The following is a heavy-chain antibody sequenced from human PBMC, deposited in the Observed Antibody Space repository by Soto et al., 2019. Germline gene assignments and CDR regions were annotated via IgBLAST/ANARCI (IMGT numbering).Heavy chain of an antibody. J-gene: IGHJ6*03. V-gene: IGHV1-8*01. D-gene: IGHD5-12*01. Sequence: GASVKVSCKASGYTFTSYDINWVRQATGQGLEWMGWMNPNSGNTGYAQKFQGRVTMTRNTSISTAYMELSSLRSEDTAVYYCARGEDKKRVATIHHYYYYYMDVWGKGTTVTVSS. CDR2: MNPNSGNT. CDR3: ARGEDKKRVATIHHYYYYYMDV. CDR1: GYTFTSYD.